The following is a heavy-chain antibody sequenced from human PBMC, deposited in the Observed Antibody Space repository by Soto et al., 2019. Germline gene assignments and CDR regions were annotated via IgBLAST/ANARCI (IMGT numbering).Heavy chain of an antibody. CDR2: IFYSGST. CDR3: ARRYSSGFDF. CDR1: GGSISSYY. Sequence: QVQLQESGPGLVKPSETLSLTCTVSGGSISSYYWSWIRQPPGKGLEWIGYIFYSGSTNYNPSLKSRVTISVDPSKNQFSLKLSSVTAADTAVYHCARRYSSGFDFWGQGPLVTVSS. V-gene: IGHV4-59*08. D-gene: IGHD6-19*01. J-gene: IGHJ4*02.